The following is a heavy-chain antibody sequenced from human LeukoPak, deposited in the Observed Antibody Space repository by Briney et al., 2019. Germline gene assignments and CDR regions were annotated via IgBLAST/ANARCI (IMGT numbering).Heavy chain of an antibody. Sequence: ASVKVSCKASGYTFTSYDINWVRQATGQGLEWMGWMNPNSGNTGYAQKFQGRVTMTRNTSISTAYMELSSLRSEDTAVYYCARVGWDSSGWYGGYYYYYYMDVWGKGTTVTISS. CDR3: ARVGWDSSGWYGGYYYYYYMDV. D-gene: IGHD6-19*01. V-gene: IGHV1-8*01. J-gene: IGHJ6*03. CDR2: MNPNSGNT. CDR1: GYTFTSYD.